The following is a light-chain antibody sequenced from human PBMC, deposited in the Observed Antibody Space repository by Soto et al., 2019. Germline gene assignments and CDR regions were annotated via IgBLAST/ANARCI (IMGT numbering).Light chain of an antibody. CDR2: EVS. J-gene: IGLJ3*02. Sequence: QSVLTQPASVSGSPGQSITISCTGTSSDVGAYTYVSWYQQHPGKAPKLMIYEVSNRPSGVSNRFSGSKSGNTASLTISGLQAEDEADYYCSSYRSSSTLWVFGGGTKLTVL. CDR3: SSYRSSSTLWV. CDR1: SSDVGAYTY. V-gene: IGLV2-14*01.